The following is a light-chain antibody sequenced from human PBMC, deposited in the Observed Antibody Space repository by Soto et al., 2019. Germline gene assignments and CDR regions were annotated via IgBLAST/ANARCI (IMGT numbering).Light chain of an antibody. CDR1: SSDVGGYNS. CDR2: DVN. Sequence: QSVLTQPASVSGSPGQSIAISCTGTSSDVGGYNSVSWYQQYPGKAIKLMIHDVNNRPSGVSNRFTGSKSGNTASLTISGLQAEDEADYYCSSFTTTTSYVFGTGTKGTVL. J-gene: IGLJ1*01. V-gene: IGLV2-14*01. CDR3: SSFTTTTSYV.